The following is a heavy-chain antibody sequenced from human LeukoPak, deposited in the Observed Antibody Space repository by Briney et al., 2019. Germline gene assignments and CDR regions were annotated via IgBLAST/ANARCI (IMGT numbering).Heavy chain of an antibody. CDR2: INHSGST. CDR3: ARGFLSAGYYYYMDV. V-gene: IGHV4-34*01. CDR1: GGSFSGYY. J-gene: IGHJ6*03. D-gene: IGHD3-3*01. Sequence: SETLSLTCAVYGGSFSGYYWSWIRQPPGKGLEWIGEINHSGSTNYNPSLKSRVTISVDTSKNQFSLKLSSVTAGDTAVYYCARGFLSAGYYYYMDVWGKGTTVTVSS.